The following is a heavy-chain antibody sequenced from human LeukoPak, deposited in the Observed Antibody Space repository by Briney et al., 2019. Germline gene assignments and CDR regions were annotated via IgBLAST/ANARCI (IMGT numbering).Heavy chain of an antibody. V-gene: IGHV3-23*01. CDR1: GFTFSSYA. J-gene: IGHJ4*02. CDR3: ANDGYCSGGSCYPSPFDY. D-gene: IGHD2-15*01. Sequence: GGSPRLSCAASGFTFSSYAMSWVRQAPGKGLEWVSAISGSGGSTYYADSVKGRFTISRDNSKNTLYLQMNSLRAEDTAVYYCANDGYCSGGSCYPSPFDYWGQGTLVTVSS. CDR2: ISGSGGST.